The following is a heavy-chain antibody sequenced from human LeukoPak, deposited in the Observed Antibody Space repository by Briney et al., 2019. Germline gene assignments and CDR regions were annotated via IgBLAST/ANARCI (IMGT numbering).Heavy chain of an antibody. V-gene: IGHV1-69*05. CDR1: GGTFSSYA. D-gene: IGHD1-7*01. CDR3: ARDSIEYNWNYEGGYYFDY. CDR2: IIPIFGTA. J-gene: IGHJ4*02. Sequence: ASVKVSCKASGGTFSSYAISWLRQAPGQRLEWMGGIIPIFGTANYAQKFQGRVTITTDESTSTAYMELSSLRSEDTAVYYCARDSIEYNWNYEGGYYFDYWGQGTLVTVSS.